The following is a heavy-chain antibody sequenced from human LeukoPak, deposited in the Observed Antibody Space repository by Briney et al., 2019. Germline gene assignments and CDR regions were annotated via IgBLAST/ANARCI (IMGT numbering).Heavy chain of an antibody. V-gene: IGHV3-23*01. Sequence: GGSLRLSCAASGFTFSSYAVSWVRKAPGKGLEWVSAISGSGGSTYYADSVKGRFTISRDNSKNTLYLQMNSLRAEDTAVYYCAGGWTYFDYWGQGTLVTVSS. CDR2: ISGSGGST. CDR3: AGGWTYFDY. CDR1: GFTFSSYA. D-gene: IGHD6-19*01. J-gene: IGHJ4*02.